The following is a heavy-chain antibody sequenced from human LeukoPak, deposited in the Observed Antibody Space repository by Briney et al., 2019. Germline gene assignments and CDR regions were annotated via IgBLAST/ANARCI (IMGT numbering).Heavy chain of an antibody. V-gene: IGHV4-61*05. J-gene: IGHJ1*01. CDR3: ARATETFSWFLQH. CDR2: LSNSGST. D-gene: IGHD6-13*01. Sequence: SETLSLTCTVSGGSISSSSYYWGWIRQPPGKGLEWIGHLSNSGSTNYNPSLKSRVTISVDTSKNQFSLKLNSVTAADTAVYYCARATETFSWFLQHWGQGTLVTVSS. CDR1: GGSISSSSYY.